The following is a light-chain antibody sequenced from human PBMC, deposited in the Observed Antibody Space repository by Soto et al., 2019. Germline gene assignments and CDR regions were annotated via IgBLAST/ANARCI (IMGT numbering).Light chain of an antibody. CDR1: QNIFTK. Sequence: EIVMTQSPAILSVSPGERATLSCRASQNIFTKLGGYQQKPGQAPRLIIYCASTRATGIPARFSGSESGTEFTLAFSGLQSEDLAVYYCQPYNDWPLTFGQGTKLEF. V-gene: IGKV3-15*01. CDR2: CAS. CDR3: QPYNDWPLT. J-gene: IGKJ2*01.